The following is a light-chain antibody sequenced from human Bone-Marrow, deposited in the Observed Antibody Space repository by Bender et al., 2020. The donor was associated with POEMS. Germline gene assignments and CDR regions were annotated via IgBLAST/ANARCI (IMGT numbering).Light chain of an antibody. Sequence: QSALTQPASVSGSPGQSITISCTGVSSDLGTYTLVSWDQKYPGKVPKVMIYEVTKRASGVSNRFSGSKSGNTASLTISGLQAEDEADYYCCSYAGSYTLMFGGGTRLTVL. CDR2: EVT. CDR3: CSYAGSYTLM. J-gene: IGLJ3*02. V-gene: IGLV2-23*02. CDR1: SSDLGTYTL.